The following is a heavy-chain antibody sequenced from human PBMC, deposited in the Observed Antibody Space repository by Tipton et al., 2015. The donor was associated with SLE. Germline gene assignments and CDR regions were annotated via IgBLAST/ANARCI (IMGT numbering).Heavy chain of an antibody. Sequence: TLSLTCTVSDGSISDYYWTWIRQPAGEGLEWIGRIYASGSTNYNPSLKSRVTISVDTSKNQFSLKLSSVTAADTAVYYCARGGLLQSAFDIWGQGTMVTVSS. CDR1: DGSISDYY. CDR3: ARGGLLQSAFDI. V-gene: IGHV4-4*07. J-gene: IGHJ3*02. CDR2: IYASGST. D-gene: IGHD2-15*01.